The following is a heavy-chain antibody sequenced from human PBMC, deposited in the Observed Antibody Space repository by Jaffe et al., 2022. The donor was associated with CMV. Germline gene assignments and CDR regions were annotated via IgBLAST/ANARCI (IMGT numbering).Heavy chain of an antibody. Sequence: QVQLQESGPGLVKPSETLSLTCTVSGGSISSYYWSWIRQPPGKGLEWIGYIYYSGSTNYNPSLKSRVTISVDTSKNQFSLKLSSVTAADTAVYYCATGGSHNYYYYYYMDVWGKGTTVTVSS. CDR1: GGSISSYY. D-gene: IGHD1-26*01. CDR2: IYYSGST. CDR3: ATGGSHNYYYYYYMDV. J-gene: IGHJ6*03. V-gene: IGHV4-59*01.